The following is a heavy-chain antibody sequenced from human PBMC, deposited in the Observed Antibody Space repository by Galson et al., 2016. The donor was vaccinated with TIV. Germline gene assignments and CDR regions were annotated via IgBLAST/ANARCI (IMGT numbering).Heavy chain of an antibody. Sequence: QSGAEVKKPGESLKISCKHSGYGFVDYWIVWVRQRPGKGLEWMGIVYLGDSVHRYSPSFLGPVAISADKSSNTAYLQWSSLQASDTAMYYCARTAGGIDQWGQGTLVTVPS. CDR2: VYLGDSVH. J-gene: IGHJ4*02. D-gene: IGHD1-26*01. V-gene: IGHV5-51*01. CDR3: ARTAGGIDQ. CDR1: GYGFVDYW.